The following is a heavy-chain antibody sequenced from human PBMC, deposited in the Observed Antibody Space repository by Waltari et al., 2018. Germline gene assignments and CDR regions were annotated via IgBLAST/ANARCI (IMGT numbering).Heavy chain of an antibody. V-gene: IGHV1-3*01. CDR1: GYTFTTYA. D-gene: IGHD6-13*01. CDR2: INAGNGNT. CDR3: ARVAAAGFDY. J-gene: IGHJ4*02. Sequence: QVQLVQSGAEVKKPGASVKVSCKASGYTFTTYAMQWVRQAPGQRLEWMGWINAGNGNTKTSQKFQGRVTITRDTSASIVYMELRSLRSEDTAVSYCARVAAAGFDYWGQGTLVTVSS.